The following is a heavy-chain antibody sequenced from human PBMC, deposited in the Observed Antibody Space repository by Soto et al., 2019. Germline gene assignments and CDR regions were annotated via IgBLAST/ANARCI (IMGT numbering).Heavy chain of an antibody. Sequence: LRLSGAASGFTFRSYGMHWVRQAPGKGLEWVAVVSYDGSNKYYADSVKGRFTISRDNSKNTLYLQMNSLRAEDTAVYYCAKGIAVAGSYYYYYGMDVWGQGTTVTVSS. D-gene: IGHD6-19*01. CDR2: VSYDGSNK. V-gene: IGHV3-30*18. CDR1: GFTFRSYG. CDR3: AKGIAVAGSYYYYYGMDV. J-gene: IGHJ6*02.